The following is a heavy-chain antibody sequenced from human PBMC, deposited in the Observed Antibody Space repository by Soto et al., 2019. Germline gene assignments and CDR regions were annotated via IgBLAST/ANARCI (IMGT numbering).Heavy chain of an antibody. CDR3: ATEPYKWEQLHPYFDY. CDR1: GFTFSSYA. Sequence: EVQLLESGGGLVQPGGSLRLSCAASGFTFSSYAMSWVRQAPGKGLEWVSGISGSGGNTYYADSVKGRFTISRDNSKNTLYLQMNSLGAEDTAVYYCATEPYKWEQLHPYFDYWGQGTLVTVSS. CDR2: ISGSGGNT. J-gene: IGHJ4*02. D-gene: IGHD1-26*01. V-gene: IGHV3-23*01.